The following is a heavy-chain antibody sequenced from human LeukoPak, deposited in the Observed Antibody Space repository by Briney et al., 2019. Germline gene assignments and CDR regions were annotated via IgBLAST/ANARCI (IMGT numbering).Heavy chain of an antibody. D-gene: IGHD3-9*01. Sequence: SVKVSCKASRSTFSSYDINWVRQATGQGLEWMGRIIPIFGTANYAQKFQGRVTITADESTSTAYMELSSLRSEDTAVYYCVILTDVGVDYWGQGTLVTVSS. J-gene: IGHJ4*02. CDR1: RSTFSSYD. CDR3: VILTDVGVDY. CDR2: IIPIFGTA. V-gene: IGHV1-69*13.